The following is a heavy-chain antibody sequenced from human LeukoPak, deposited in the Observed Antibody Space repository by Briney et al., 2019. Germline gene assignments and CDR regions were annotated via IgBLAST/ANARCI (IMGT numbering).Heavy chain of an antibody. J-gene: IGHJ4*02. CDR1: GWSFSGYY. Sequence: ETLSLTCAVYGWSFSGYYWSWVRQAPGKGLEWVSSISSSSSYIYYADSVKGRFTISRDNAKNSLYLQMNSLRAEDTAVYYCARAGLNYWGQGTLVTVSS. CDR3: ARAGLNY. CDR2: ISSSSSYI. V-gene: IGHV3-21*01.